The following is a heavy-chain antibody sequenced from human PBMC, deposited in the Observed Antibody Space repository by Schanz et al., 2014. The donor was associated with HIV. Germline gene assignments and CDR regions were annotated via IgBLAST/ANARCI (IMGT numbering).Heavy chain of an antibody. V-gene: IGHV4-34*01. CDR1: GGSFSGDY. D-gene: IGHD2-15*01. Sequence: QVQLQQWGAGLLKPSETLSLTCAVYGGSFSGDYWTWLRQSPGKALEWIGEINDSGRAGIHPSLKTRVTSSVCTPKNQFSLRLTCVTAADTAVEYCAGGPYCSGGSCYHYFDYWGQGTLVTVSS. CDR3: AGGPYCSGGSCYHYFDY. CDR2: INDSGRA. J-gene: IGHJ4*02.